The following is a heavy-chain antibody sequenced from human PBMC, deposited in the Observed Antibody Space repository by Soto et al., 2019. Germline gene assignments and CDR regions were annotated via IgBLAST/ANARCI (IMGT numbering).Heavy chain of an antibody. Sequence: XETLSLTCTVPGVSISDFYWSWIRQPPGKGLEWIGYIYYSGSTNYNPSLKSRVTISVDTSKNQFSLNLRSMSPADTAVYYCARVGGLAARTFDYWGPGTLVTVSS. J-gene: IGHJ4*02. V-gene: IGHV4-59*01. CDR1: GVSISDFY. CDR3: ARVGGLAARTFDY. D-gene: IGHD6-6*01. CDR2: IYYSGST.